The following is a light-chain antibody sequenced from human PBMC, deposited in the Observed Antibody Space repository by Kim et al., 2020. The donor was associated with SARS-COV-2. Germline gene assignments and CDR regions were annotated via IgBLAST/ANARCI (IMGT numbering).Light chain of an antibody. CDR3: QQYYSTPPYT. J-gene: IGKJ2*01. V-gene: IGKV4-1*01. CDR1: QSVLYSSNNKNY. CDR2: WAS. Sequence: DIVMTQSPDSLAVSLGERATINCKSSQSVLYSSNNKNYLAWYQQKPGQPPKLLIYWASTRESGVPDRFSGSGSGTDFTLTISSLQAEDVAVYYCQQYYSTPPYTFGQGTKLVI.